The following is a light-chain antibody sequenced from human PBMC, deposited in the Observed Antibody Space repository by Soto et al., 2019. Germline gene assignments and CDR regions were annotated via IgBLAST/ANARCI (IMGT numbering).Light chain of an antibody. V-gene: IGLV2-14*01. CDR2: DVS. J-gene: IGLJ1*01. CDR3: TSYTSSSTYV. Sequence: LTQPASVSGSPGQSIAISCTGTSSYVGGYKYVSWYQQHPGKAPKLMIYDVSNRPSGVSDRFSGSKSGNTASLTISGLQAEDEADYYCTSYTSSSTYVFGTGTKVTVL. CDR1: SSYVGGYKY.